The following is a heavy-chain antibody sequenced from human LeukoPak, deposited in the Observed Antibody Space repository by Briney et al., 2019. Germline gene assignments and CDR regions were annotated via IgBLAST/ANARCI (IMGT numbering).Heavy chain of an antibody. J-gene: IGHJ3*02. CDR3: ARGASYDSDDAFDI. Sequence: PSETLSLTCTVSGGSINSGNYYWSWIRQPAGKGLEWIGRLYTSGSTNSHPSLRTRVTISVDTSRNQFSLKLSSVTAADTAVYYCARGASYDSDDAFDIWGQGTMVTVSS. CDR1: GGSINSGNYY. D-gene: IGHD3-3*01. CDR2: LYTSGST. V-gene: IGHV4-61*02.